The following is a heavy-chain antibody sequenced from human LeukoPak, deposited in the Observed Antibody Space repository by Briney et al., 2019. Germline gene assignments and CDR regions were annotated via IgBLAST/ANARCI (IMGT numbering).Heavy chain of an antibody. CDR2: IRYDGSNK. CDR1: GFTFRSYS. Sequence: PGGSLRLSCAASGFTFRSYSMNWVRQAPGNGLEWVAFIRYDGSNKYYADSVKGRFTISRDNAKNSLYLQMNSLRAEDTAVYYCARGRTDYYDSSGYYYAGDYWGQGTLVTLSS. CDR3: ARGRTDYYDSSGYYYAGDY. J-gene: IGHJ4*02. D-gene: IGHD3-22*01. V-gene: IGHV3-30*02.